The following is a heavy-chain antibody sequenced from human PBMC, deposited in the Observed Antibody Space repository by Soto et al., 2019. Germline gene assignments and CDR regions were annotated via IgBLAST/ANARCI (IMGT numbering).Heavy chain of an antibody. CDR1: GFIVSTSY. V-gene: IGHV3-66*01. D-gene: IGHD4-4*01. CDR2: IHNDGST. Sequence: EVQLVESGGGLVQPGWSLRLSCAASGFIVSTSYMSWVRQDPGKGLEWVSIIHNDGSTYYADSAKGRFTISRDDSKNTLYLQFLSLRAADTAVYYCARDSYTRYWGQGTLVTVSS. CDR3: ARDSYTRY. J-gene: IGHJ4*02.